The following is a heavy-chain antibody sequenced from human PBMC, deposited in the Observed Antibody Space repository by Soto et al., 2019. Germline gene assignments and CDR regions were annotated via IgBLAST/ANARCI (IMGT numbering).Heavy chain of an antibody. J-gene: IGHJ4*02. D-gene: IGHD5-12*01. Sequence: QVPLVESGGGVVQPGRSLRLSCAASGFTFSSYAMHWVRQAPGKGLEWVAVISYDGSNKYYADSVKGRFTISRDNSKNTLYLQMNSLRAEDTAVYYCARDLGVDGYPYYWGQGTLVTVSS. CDR1: GFTFSSYA. CDR2: ISYDGSNK. CDR3: ARDLGVDGYPYY. V-gene: IGHV3-30-3*01.